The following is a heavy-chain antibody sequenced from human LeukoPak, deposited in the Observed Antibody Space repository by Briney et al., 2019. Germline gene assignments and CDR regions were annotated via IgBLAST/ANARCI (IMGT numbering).Heavy chain of an antibody. CDR1: GGSISSSSYY. Sequence: SETLPLTCTVSGGSISSSSYYWGWIRQPPGKGLEWIGSIYYSGSTYYNPSLKSRVTISVDTSKNQFSLKLSSVTAADTAVYYCAILTYYDFWSGQVYYFDYWGQGTLVTVSS. D-gene: IGHD3-3*01. J-gene: IGHJ4*02. CDR3: AILTYYDFWSGQVYYFDY. CDR2: IYYSGST. V-gene: IGHV4-39*01.